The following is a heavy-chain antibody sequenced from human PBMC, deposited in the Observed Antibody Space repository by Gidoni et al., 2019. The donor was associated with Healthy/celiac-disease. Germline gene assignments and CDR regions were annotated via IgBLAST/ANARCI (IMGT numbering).Heavy chain of an antibody. CDR3: AKEGVGYFDY. CDR2: SSGSGGST. Sequence: EVQMLEAGGGLVQTGGSLRLSCAASGFTFSSYAMSWVRQAPGKGLEWVSASSGSGGSTYYADSVKGRFTISRDNSKNTLYLQMNSLRAEDTAVYYCAKEGVGYFDYWGQGTLVTVSS. V-gene: IGHV3-23*01. D-gene: IGHD3-16*01. J-gene: IGHJ4*02. CDR1: GFTFSSYA.